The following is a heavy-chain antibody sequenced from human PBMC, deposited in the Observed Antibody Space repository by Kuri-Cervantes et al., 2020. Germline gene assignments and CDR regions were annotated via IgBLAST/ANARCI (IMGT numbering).Heavy chain of an antibody. Sequence: GGSLRLSCKASGYTFTGYYMHWVRQAPGQGLEWMGWINPNSGGTNYAQKFQGRVTMTRDTSISTAYMELSRLRSDDTAVYYCARDYYDSSGYARGTFDIWGQGTMVTVSS. CDR3: ARDYYDSSGYARGTFDI. D-gene: IGHD3-22*01. J-gene: IGHJ3*02. CDR2: INPNSGGT. CDR1: GYTFTGYY. V-gene: IGHV1-2*02.